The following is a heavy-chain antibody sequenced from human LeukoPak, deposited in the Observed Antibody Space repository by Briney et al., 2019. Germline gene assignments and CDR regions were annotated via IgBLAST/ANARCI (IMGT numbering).Heavy chain of an antibody. D-gene: IGHD5-18*01. CDR1: GGSISSYY. J-gene: IGHJ4*02. CDR3: ARGTGYSYGYAYYFDY. V-gene: IGHV4-59*01. Sequence: SETPSLTCTVSGGSISSYYWSWIRQPPGKGLEWIGYIYYSGSTNYNPSLKSRVTIPVDTSKNQFSLKLSSVTAADTAVYYCARGTGYSYGYAYYFDYWGQGTLVTVSS. CDR2: IYYSGST.